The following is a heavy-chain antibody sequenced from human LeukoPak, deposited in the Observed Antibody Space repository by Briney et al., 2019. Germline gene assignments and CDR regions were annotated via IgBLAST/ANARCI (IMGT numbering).Heavy chain of an antibody. Sequence: PSETLSLTWTGTGGSLISYYWSWIRLPPGKGLEWIGYLSKSGNTNYSPSLKSRVTIFGDTSKNQFFLKRSSMATGAISMYCCARSRNVNSCYAIDIWGQGTLVTVSS. CDR3: ARSRNVNSCYAIDI. J-gene: IGHJ3*02. V-gene: IGHV4-4*08. CDR1: GGSLISYY. D-gene: IGHD2-21*01. CDR2: LSKSGNT.